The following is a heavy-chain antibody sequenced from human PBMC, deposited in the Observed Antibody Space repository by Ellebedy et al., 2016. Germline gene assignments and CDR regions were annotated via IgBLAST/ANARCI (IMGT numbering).Heavy chain of an antibody. Sequence: SETLSLTXTASGGSISDYYWTWIRQPPGKGLEWIGYIYDSGTTNYNPSLKSRVTISVDTSKNQFSLKLSSVTAADTALYYCARATRSWFDPWGQGTLVTVSS. CDR3: ARATRSWFDP. CDR2: IYDSGTT. CDR1: GGSISDYY. J-gene: IGHJ5*02. V-gene: IGHV4-59*01.